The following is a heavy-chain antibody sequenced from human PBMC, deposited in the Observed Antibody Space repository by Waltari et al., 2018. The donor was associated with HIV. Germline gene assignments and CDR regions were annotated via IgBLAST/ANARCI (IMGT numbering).Heavy chain of an antibody. CDR2: IKQDGSEK. Sequence: EVQLVESGGGLVQPGGYLRLTCAASGFPLGSYWMSWVRQAPGKGLEWVANIKQDGSEKYYVDSVNGRFTISRDNAENSLYLQMNSLRAEDTAVYYCARGGFYGSGSKVNWGQGTLVTVSS. CDR1: GFPLGSYW. J-gene: IGHJ4*02. D-gene: IGHD3-10*01. CDR3: ARGGFYGSGSKVN. V-gene: IGHV3-7*04.